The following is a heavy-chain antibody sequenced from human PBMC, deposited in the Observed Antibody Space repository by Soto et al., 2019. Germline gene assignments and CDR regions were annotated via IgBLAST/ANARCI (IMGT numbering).Heavy chain of an antibody. CDR2: VYSSGST. CDR3: ARRAVVAVTGSLDNWLDP. V-gene: IGHV4-59*01. Sequence: SVTMPPTCTVSGGTITSYSWNLLRQPPGKALEWIGYVYSSGSTNYNPSLKSRVTISVDTSRNQFSLKVNSVTAADTAMYYCARRAVVAVTGSLDNWLDPWGQGILVTGSS. CDR1: GGTITSYS. J-gene: IGHJ5*02. D-gene: IGHD2-21*01.